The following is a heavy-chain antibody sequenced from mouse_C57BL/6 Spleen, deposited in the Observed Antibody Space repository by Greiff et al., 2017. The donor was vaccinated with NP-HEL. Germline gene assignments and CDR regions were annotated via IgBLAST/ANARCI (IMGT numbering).Heavy chain of an antibody. V-gene: IGHV1-62-2*01. D-gene: IGHD2-3*01. J-gene: IGHJ4*01. CDR1: GYTFTEYT. CDR3: ARHEGIYDGYHGAMDY. CDR2: FYPGSGSI. Sequence: VQLQQSGAELVKPGASVKLSCEASGYTFTEYTIHWVKQRSGQGLEWIGWFYPGSGSIKYNEKFKDKATLTADKSSSTVYMELSRLTSEDSAVYFCARHEGIYDGYHGAMDYWGQGTSVTVSS.